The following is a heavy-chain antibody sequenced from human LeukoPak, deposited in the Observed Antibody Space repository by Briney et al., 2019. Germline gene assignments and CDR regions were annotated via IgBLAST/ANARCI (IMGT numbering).Heavy chain of an antibody. D-gene: IGHD2-2*01. CDR1: GYTLTELS. V-gene: IGHV1-24*01. CDR2: FDPEDGET. Sequence: ASVKVSSKVSGYTLTELSMHWVRQAPGKGLEWMGGFDPEDGETIYAQKFQGRVTMTEDTSTDTAYMELSSLRSEDTAVYYCATDNSYQLLRLHAFDIWGQGTMVTVSS. CDR3: ATDNSYQLLRLHAFDI. J-gene: IGHJ3*02.